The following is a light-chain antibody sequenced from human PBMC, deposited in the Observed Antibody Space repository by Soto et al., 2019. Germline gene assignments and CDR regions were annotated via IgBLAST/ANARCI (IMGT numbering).Light chain of an antibody. CDR3: ATWDGSLPAEV. V-gene: IGLV1-51*01. J-gene: IGLJ2*01. Sequence: QSVLTQPPSVSAAPGQEVTISCSGSSSNVGHNSVSWYQQLPGTAPKLLIYDNNKRPSGIPDRFSGSKSGTSGTLDITGLQTGDEADYYCATWDGSLPAEVFGGGTKLTVL. CDR2: DNN. CDR1: SSNVGHNS.